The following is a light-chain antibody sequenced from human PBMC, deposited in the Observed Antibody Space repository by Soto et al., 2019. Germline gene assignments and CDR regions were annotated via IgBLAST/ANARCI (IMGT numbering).Light chain of an antibody. CDR1: QGISNY. V-gene: IGKV1-27*01. Sequence: DIQMTQSPSSLSESVGDRVTITCRATQGISNYLAWYQQKPGKVPKLLIYAASTLQLGVPSRFSGSGSETDFTLTISSLQTEDVATYYCQRYISALFTFGPGTNVHIK. CDR3: QRYISALFT. J-gene: IGKJ3*01. CDR2: AAS.